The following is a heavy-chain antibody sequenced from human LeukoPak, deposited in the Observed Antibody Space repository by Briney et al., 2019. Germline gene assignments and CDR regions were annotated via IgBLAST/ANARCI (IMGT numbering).Heavy chain of an antibody. D-gene: IGHD1-26*01. CDR3: ARGSGGSYSDRYAFDI. V-gene: IGHV1-69*06. CDR1: GYDFTKYA. CDR2: IIPIFGTA. Sequence: ASVKVSCKASGYDFTKYAVQWVRQAPGQGLEWMGGIIPIFGTANYAQKFQGRVTITADKSTSTAYMELSSLRSEDTAVYYCARGSGGSYSDRYAFDIWGQGTMVTVSS. J-gene: IGHJ3*02.